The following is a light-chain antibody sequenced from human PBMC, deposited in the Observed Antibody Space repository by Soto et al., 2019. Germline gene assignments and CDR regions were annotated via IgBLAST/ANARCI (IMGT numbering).Light chain of an antibody. CDR1: QSVSSNY. Sequence: EIVLTQSPGTLSLSRGERSTLSCRASQSVSSNYLAWYQQKPDQAPRLIIYGASRRATGIPDRFSGSGSGTEFTLTISRLEPEDFAVYYCQQYGSSTYTFGQGTKVDIK. J-gene: IGKJ2*01. CDR2: GAS. V-gene: IGKV3-20*01. CDR3: QQYGSSTYT.